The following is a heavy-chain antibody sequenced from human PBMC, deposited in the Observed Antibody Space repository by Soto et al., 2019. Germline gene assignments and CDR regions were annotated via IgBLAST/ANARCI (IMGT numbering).Heavy chain of an antibody. CDR2: IFYSGST. CDR1: GGSISSYY. J-gene: IGHJ4*02. Sequence: SETLSLTCTVSGGSISSYYWSWIRQPPGKGLEWIGTIFYSGSTYYNPSLKSRVTISVDTSKNQFSLRLISVTAADTALYYCARRYGWFYFDYWGQGSLVTVSS. V-gene: IGHV4-59*04. D-gene: IGHD6-19*01. CDR3: ARRYGWFYFDY.